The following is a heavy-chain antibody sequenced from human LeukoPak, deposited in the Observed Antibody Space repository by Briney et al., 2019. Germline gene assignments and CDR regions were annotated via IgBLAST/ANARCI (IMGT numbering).Heavy chain of an antibody. D-gene: IGHD3-22*01. CDR1: GFTFSSYA. J-gene: IGHJ4*02. CDR2: ISYDGSNK. Sequence: GGSLRLSCAASGFTFSSYAMHWVRQAPGKGLEWVAVISYDGSNKYYADSVKGRFTISRDNSKNTLYLQMNSLRAEDTAVYYCARDILHSSGYSFDYWGQGTLVTVSS. CDR3: ARDILHSSGYSFDY. V-gene: IGHV3-30-3*01.